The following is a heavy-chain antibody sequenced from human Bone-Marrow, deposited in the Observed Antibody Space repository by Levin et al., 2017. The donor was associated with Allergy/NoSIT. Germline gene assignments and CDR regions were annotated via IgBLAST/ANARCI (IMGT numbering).Heavy chain of an antibody. CDR1: GFTFNNYA. V-gene: IGHV3-23*01. CDR2: ISSDSKNT. Sequence: QTGESLKISCAASGFTFNNYAMTWVRQVPGKGLDWVSAISSDSKNTYYAGSVKGRFTISRDSSRNTLYLNMDNLRAEDTAMYYCAKAFGSAARWYGDFDYWGQGTLVTVSS. CDR3: AKAFGSAARWYGDFDY. D-gene: IGHD3-10*01. J-gene: IGHJ4*02.